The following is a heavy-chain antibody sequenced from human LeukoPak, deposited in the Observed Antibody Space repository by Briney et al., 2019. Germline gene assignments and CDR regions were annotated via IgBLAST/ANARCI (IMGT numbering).Heavy chain of an antibody. D-gene: IGHD2-21*02. CDR1: GFTFSSYA. Sequence: QSGGSLTLSCAASGFTFSSYAMHWVRQAPGKGLEWVAVISYDGSNKYYADSVKGRFTISRDNSKNTLYLQMNSLRAEDTAVYYCARGPKDPVVVVTANSDYYFDYWGQGTLVTVSS. CDR3: ARGPKDPVVVVTANSDYYFDY. J-gene: IGHJ4*02. CDR2: ISYDGSNK. V-gene: IGHV3-30*04.